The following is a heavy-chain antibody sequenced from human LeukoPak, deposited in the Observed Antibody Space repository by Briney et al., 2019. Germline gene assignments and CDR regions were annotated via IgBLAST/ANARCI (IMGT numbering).Heavy chain of an antibody. CDR2: ISSSSSYI. CDR1: GFTFSSYS. D-gene: IGHD6-13*01. Sequence: PGGSLRLSCAASGFTFSSYSMNWVRQAPGKGLEWVSSISSSSSYIYYADSVKGRFTISRDNAKNSLYLQMNSLRAEDTAVYYCARFRAAAGTGQSMTYYYYYYMDVWGKGTTVTVSS. CDR3: ARFRAAAGTGQSMTYYYYYYMDV. J-gene: IGHJ6*03. V-gene: IGHV3-21*01.